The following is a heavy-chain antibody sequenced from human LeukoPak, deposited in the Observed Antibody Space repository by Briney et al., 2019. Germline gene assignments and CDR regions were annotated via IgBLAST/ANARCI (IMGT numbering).Heavy chain of an antibody. CDR1: GYSFTSYW. CDR2: IYPGDSDT. CDR3: ANSRYCSSTSCPEGAFDI. J-gene: IGHJ3*02. D-gene: IGHD2-2*01. Sequence: GESLKISCKGSGYSFTSYWIGWVRQMPGKGLEWMGIIYPGDSDTRYSPSFQGQVTISADKSISTAYLQWSSLKASDTAMYYCANSRYCSSTSCPEGAFDIWGQGTMVTVSS. V-gene: IGHV5-51*01.